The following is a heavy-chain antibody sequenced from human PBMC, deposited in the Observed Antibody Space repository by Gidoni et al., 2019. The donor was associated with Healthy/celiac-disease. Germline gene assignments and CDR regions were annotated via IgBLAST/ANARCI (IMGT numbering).Heavy chain of an antibody. J-gene: IGHJ4*02. Sequence: QVQLVQSGAEVKKPGASVKVSCKASGYTFTSYYMHWVRQAPGQGLEWMGIINPSGGSTSYAQKFQGRVTMTRDTSTSTVYMELSSLRSEDTAVYYCARGDHYDSSGYYLSETTKPPPYYFDYWGQGTLVTVSS. V-gene: IGHV1-46*01. CDR2: INPSGGST. CDR1: GYTFTSYY. D-gene: IGHD3-22*01. CDR3: ARGDHYDSSGYYLSETTKPPPYYFDY.